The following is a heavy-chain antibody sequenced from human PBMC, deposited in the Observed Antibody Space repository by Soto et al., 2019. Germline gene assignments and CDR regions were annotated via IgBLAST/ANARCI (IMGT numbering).Heavy chain of an antibody. CDR1: GGPNSNYY. J-gene: IGHJ4*02. Sequence: SETLSLTCTVSGGPNSNYYWNWIRQPPGKGLEWIGYIYDSGSTTYNPSLKSRVTISVDTSKNQFSLKLNSVTAADTAVYYCASGVATAPFDYWGQGTLVTVSS. CDR2: IYDSGST. D-gene: IGHD5-12*01. V-gene: IGHV4-59*01. CDR3: ASGVATAPFDY.